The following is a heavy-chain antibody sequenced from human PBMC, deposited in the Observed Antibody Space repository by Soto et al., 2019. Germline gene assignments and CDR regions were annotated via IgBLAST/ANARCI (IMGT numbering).Heavy chain of an antibody. CDR1: GFTFSDFA. CDR3: AAPRDEYGSGVSWFTYGTDI. Sequence: GGSLRLSCLASGFTFSDFAMTWVRHVPGRGLEWVASLDGAGGSTYYAESVRGRFSISRDNSQNTLFLQMKRLTVDDTAIYYCAAPRDEYGSGVSWFTYGTDIWGQGTTVTGSS. D-gene: IGHD3-10*01. J-gene: IGHJ6*02. CDR2: LDGAGGST. V-gene: IGHV3-23*01.